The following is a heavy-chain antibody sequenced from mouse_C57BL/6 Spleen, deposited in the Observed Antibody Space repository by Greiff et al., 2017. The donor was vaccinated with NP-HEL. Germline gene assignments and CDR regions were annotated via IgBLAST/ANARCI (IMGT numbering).Heavy chain of an antibody. CDR3: TRGDGYYVYWYFDV. Sequence: EVQLQQSGTVLARPGASVKMSCKTSGYTFTSYWMHWVKQRPGQGLEWIGAIYPGNSDTSYNQKFKGKAKLTAVTSASTAYMELSSLTNEDSAVYYCTRGDGYYVYWYFDVWGTGTTVTVSS. J-gene: IGHJ1*03. CDR2: IYPGNSDT. V-gene: IGHV1-5*01. D-gene: IGHD2-3*01. CDR1: GYTFTSYW.